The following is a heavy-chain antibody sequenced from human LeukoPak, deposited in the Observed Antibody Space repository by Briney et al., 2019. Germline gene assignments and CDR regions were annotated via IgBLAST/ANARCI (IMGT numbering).Heavy chain of an antibody. Sequence: GGSLRLSCAASGFTFSSYRMNWVRQAPGKGLEWVAFIRYDGSNKYYADSVKGRFTISRDNSKNTLYLQMNSLRAEDTAVYYCAKGSKEVLFTRDHCMDVWGKGTTVTISS. D-gene: IGHD3-3*01. V-gene: IGHV3-30*02. CDR3: AKGSKEVLFTRDHCMDV. J-gene: IGHJ6*03. CDR2: IRYDGSNK. CDR1: GFTFSSYR.